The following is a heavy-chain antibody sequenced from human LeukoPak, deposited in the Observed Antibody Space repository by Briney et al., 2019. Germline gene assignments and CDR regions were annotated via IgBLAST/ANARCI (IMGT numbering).Heavy chain of an antibody. D-gene: IGHD3-16*02. CDR3: ARDHPPYVWGSYRSSAFDY. J-gene: IGHJ4*02. V-gene: IGHV3-48*03. CDR1: VFTFSSYE. Sequence: GGSLRLSCAASVFTFSSYEMNWVRQAPGKGLEWVSYISSSGSTIYYADSVKGRFTISGDNARNSLYLQMNSLRAEDTAVYYCARDHPPYVWGSYRSSAFDYWGQGTLVTVSS. CDR2: ISSSGSTI.